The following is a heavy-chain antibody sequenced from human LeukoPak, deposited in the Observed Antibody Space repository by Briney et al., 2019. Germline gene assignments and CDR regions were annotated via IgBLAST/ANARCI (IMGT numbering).Heavy chain of an antibody. CDR1: GYTFTNYG. Sequence: GSVKVSCKASGYTFTNYGISWVRQAPGQGLEWMGWISAYNGNTNYAQKLQGRVTMTTDTSTSTAYMELRSLRSDDTAVYYCARTGPVRNFGWLLLDYWGQGTLVTVSS. D-gene: IGHD3-9*01. V-gene: IGHV1-18*01. CDR3: ARTGPVRNFGWLLLDY. CDR2: ISAYNGNT. J-gene: IGHJ4*02.